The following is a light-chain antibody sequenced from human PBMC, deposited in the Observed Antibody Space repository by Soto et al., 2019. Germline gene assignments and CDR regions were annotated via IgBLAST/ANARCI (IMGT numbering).Light chain of an antibody. V-gene: IGKV4-1*01. CDR2: WAS. Sequence: DIVMTQSPDSLAVSLGERATINCKSSQSVLYSSNNKNYLAWYQQKPGQTPNLLIYWASTRESGVPDRFSGSGSGTEFPLTISSLQAEDVAIYYCQQYYSTPHTFGQGTRLEIK. CDR3: QQYYSTPHT. CDR1: QSVLYSSNNKNY. J-gene: IGKJ2*01.